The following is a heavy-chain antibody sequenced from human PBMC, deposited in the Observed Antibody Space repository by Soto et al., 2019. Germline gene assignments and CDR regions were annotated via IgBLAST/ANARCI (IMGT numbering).Heavy chain of an antibody. CDR2: IYTSGTT. V-gene: IGHV4-4*07. CDR1: GGSITTHY. CDR3: AGTKIQALVRGFQKGMDV. Sequence: PSETLSLTCTVSGGSITTHYWSWVRQPAGKXLEWIGRIYTSGTTNYNPSLKSRVTMSVDASKNQFSLNLTSVTAADTAMYYCAGTKIQALVRGFQKGMDVWGQGTTVTVS. D-gene: IGHD3-10*01. J-gene: IGHJ6*02.